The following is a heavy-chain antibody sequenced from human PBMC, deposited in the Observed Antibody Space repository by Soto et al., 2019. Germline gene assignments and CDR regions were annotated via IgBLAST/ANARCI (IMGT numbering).Heavy chain of an antibody. CDR2: IYYSGST. V-gene: IGHV4-59*01. CDR3: ARGGWKLFDY. CDR1: GDSISSYY. Sequence: SETLSLTCTVSGDSISSYYWSWIRQPPGKGLEWIGYIYYSGSTNYNPSLKSRVTISVDTSKNQFSLKLSSVTAADTAVYYCARGGWKLFDYWGQGTLVTISS. D-gene: IGHD6-19*01. J-gene: IGHJ4*02.